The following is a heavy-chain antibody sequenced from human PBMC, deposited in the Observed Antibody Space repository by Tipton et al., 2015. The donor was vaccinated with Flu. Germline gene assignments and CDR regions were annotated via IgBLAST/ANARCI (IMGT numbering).Heavy chain of an antibody. CDR3: ARGRWFGELLNDY. Sequence: TLSLTCTVSGDSISSGGYYWSWIRQHPGKGLEWIGYIYYSGSTYYNPSIKSRITISVDTSKNQFSLKLSSVTAADTAVYYCARGRWFGELLNDYWGQVTLMTVSS. V-gene: IGHV4-31*03. CDR2: IYYSGST. CDR1: GDSISSGGYY. J-gene: IGHJ4*02. D-gene: IGHD3-10*01.